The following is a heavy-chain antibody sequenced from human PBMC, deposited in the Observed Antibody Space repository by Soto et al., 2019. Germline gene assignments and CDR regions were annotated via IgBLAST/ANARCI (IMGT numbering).Heavy chain of an antibody. CDR3: ARASQETMYYYYGMDV. J-gene: IGHJ6*02. Sequence: SETLSLTCTVSGGSVSSGSYYWSWIRQPPGKGLEWIGYIYYSGSTNYNPSLKSRVTISVDTSKNQFSLKLSSVTAADTAVYYCARASQETMYYYYGMDVWGQGTTVTVSS. CDR2: IYYSGST. CDR1: GGSVSSGSYY. D-gene: IGHD3-10*01. V-gene: IGHV4-61*01.